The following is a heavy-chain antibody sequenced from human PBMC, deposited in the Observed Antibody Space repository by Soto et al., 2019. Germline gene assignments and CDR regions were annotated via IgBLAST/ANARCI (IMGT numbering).Heavy chain of an antibody. CDR1: GGTFSSYA. CDR3: ARGRIVVVPAATHYYYYGMDV. Sequence: QVQLVQSGAEVKKPGSSVKVSCKASGGTFSSYAISWVRQAPGQGLEWMGGIIPIFGTANYAQKFQGRVTITADESTSTAYMELSSLRSEDTAVYYCARGRIVVVPAATHYYYYGMDVWGQGTTVTVS. J-gene: IGHJ6*02. V-gene: IGHV1-69*01. D-gene: IGHD2-2*01. CDR2: IIPIFGTA.